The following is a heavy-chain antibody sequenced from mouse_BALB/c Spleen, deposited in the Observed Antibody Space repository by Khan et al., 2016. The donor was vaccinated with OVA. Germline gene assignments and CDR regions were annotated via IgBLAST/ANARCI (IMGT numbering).Heavy chain of an antibody. CDR1: GYSITSAYA. Sequence: EVQLQESGPGLVKPSQSLSLTCTVTGYSITSAYAWNWIRQFPGNRLEWMGYINYSGSTSYTPSLKSRISITRDTSKNQFFLQLNSVTAEDTGTYYCARVRGYWGQGTLVTVSA. V-gene: IGHV3-2*02. J-gene: IGHJ3*02. CDR2: INYSGST. D-gene: IGHD2-14*01. CDR3: ARVRGY.